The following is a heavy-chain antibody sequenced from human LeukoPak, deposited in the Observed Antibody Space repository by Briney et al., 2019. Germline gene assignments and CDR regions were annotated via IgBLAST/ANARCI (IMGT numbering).Heavy chain of an antibody. CDR2: IYTSGST. CDR3: AKDPVNIVDMMSAFDI. D-gene: IGHD5-12*01. CDR1: GFSFSSYG. Sequence: PSETLTLSCAVSGFSFSSYGLSWIRQPAGKGLEWIGRIYTSGSTKYNPSLKSRVTMSVDTSKNQFSLKLSSVIAADTAVYYCAKDPVNIVDMMSAFDIWGLGTMVTVSS. V-gene: IGHV4-4*07. J-gene: IGHJ3*02.